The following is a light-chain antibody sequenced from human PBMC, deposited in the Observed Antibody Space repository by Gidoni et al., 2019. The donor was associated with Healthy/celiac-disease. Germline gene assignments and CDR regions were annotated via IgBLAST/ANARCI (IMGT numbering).Light chain of an antibody. J-gene: IGKJ4*01. CDR1: QSVLYSSNHKNY. V-gene: IGKV4-1*01. CDR3: QQYYSTPLT. CDR2: WAS. Sequence: DIVLTQYPAALAVSLGERATINCKSSQSVLYSSNHKNYLAWYQQKPGQPPKLLIYWASTRESGVPDRFSGSGSGTDFTLTISSLQAEDVAVYYCQQYYSTPLTFGGGTKVEIK.